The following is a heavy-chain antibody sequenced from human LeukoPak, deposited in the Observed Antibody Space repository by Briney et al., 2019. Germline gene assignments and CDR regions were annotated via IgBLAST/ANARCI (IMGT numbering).Heavy chain of an antibody. J-gene: IGHJ4*02. CDR3: AREYSSSSGSVSDY. CDR1: GFSFSSYS. CDR2: ISSSRNTI. V-gene: IGHV3-48*02. Sequence: GGSLRLSCAASGFSFSSYSMNWVRQAPGKGLEWVSYISSSRNTIYYADSVKGRFTISRDSAKNSLYLQMNSLRDEDTAVYYCAREYSSSSGSVSDYWGQGTLVTVSS. D-gene: IGHD6-6*01.